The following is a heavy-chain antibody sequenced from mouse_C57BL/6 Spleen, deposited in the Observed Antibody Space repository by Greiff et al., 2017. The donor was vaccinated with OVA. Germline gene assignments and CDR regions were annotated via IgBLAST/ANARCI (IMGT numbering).Heavy chain of an antibody. CDR3: ARYHGSSPFDY. J-gene: IGHJ2*01. Sequence: EVQLVESGGGLVKPGGSLKLSCAASGFTFSDYGMHWVRQAPEKGLEWVAYISSGSSTIYYADTVKGRFTISRDNAKNTLFLQMTSLRSEDTAMYYCARYHGSSPFDYWGQGTTLTVSS. D-gene: IGHD1-1*01. CDR1: GFTFSDYG. V-gene: IGHV5-17*01. CDR2: ISSGSSTI.